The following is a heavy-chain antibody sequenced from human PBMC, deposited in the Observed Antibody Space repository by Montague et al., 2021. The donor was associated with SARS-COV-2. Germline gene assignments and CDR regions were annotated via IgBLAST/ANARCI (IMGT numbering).Heavy chain of an antibody. CDR3: VREKAGGIRNVFDI. Sequence: SETLSLTCTVSGFSIGSGDYWGWIWQPPGKGLEWIGSIYHSGTTYYNPSLQSRLTMSIHTSTNQFSLRLTSVTAADTAVFSCVREKAGGIRNVFDIWGQGTTVTVSS. J-gene: IGHJ3*02. CDR2: IYHSGTT. V-gene: IGHV4-38-2*02. CDR1: GFSIGSGDY.